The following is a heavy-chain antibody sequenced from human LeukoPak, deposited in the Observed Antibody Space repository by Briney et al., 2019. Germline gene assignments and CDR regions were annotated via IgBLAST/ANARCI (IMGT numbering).Heavy chain of an antibody. V-gene: IGHV1-18*01. CDR3: ARDANGVLGDY. CDR2: ISVYSGNT. CDR1: GYTFSSYG. J-gene: IGHJ4*02. Sequence: GASVKVSCKASGYTFSSYGISWVRQAPGQGLEWMGWISVYSGNTNYAQRLQGRATMTTDTSTSTAYMELRSLRSDDTAVYYCARDANGVLGDYWGQGTLVTVSS. D-gene: IGHD2-8*01.